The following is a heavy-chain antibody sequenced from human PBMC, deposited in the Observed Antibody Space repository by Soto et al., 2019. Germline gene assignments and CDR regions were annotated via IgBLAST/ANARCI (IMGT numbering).Heavy chain of an antibody. J-gene: IGHJ4*02. CDR3: ARVSLWNEGDPPSFDY. CDR2: IYYSGST. V-gene: IGHV4-31*03. Sequence: QVQLQESGPGLVKPSQTLSLTCTVSGGSISSGGYYWSWIRQHPGKGLEWIGHIYYSGSTYYNPYLKSRVTISVDTSKNQFSLKLSAVTAADTAVYYCARVSLWNEGDPPSFDYWGQGTLVTVSS. D-gene: IGHD1-1*01. CDR1: GGSISSGGYY.